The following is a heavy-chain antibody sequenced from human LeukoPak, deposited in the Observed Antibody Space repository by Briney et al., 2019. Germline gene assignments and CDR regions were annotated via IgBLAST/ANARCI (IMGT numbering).Heavy chain of an antibody. CDR1: GYRLTSYW. D-gene: IGHD2/OR15-2a*01. Sequence: ESLKISWKGSGYRLTSYWIVLVRQMPGKGLEWMGIIYPGDSDTRYSPSFHGQVTISADKSISTAYLQWSSLKASDTAMYYCATTNSRGDWFDPWGQGTLVTVSS. CDR2: IYPGDSDT. J-gene: IGHJ5*02. V-gene: IGHV5-51*01. CDR3: ATTNSRGDWFDP.